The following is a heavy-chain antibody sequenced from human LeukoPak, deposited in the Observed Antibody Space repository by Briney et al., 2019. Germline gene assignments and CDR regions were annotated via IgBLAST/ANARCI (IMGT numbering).Heavy chain of an antibody. J-gene: IGHJ3*02. CDR1: GGSISSGGYY. Sequence: SETLSLTCTVSGGSISSGGYYWSWIRQHPGKGLEWIGYIYYSGSTYYNSSLKSRVTISVDTSKNQFSLKLSSVTAADTAVYFCARVGSKVATHVFDIWGQGTMVTVSS. V-gene: IGHV4-31*03. CDR3: ARVGSKVATHVFDI. CDR2: IYYSGST. D-gene: IGHD4-23*01.